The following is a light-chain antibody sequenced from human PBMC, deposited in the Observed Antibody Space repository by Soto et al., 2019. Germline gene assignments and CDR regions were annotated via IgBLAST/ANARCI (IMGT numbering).Light chain of an antibody. CDR2: DVN. CDR1: SSDVGGYNY. V-gene: IGLV2-14*01. Sequence: QSALTQPASVSGSPGQSITISCTGTSSDVGGYNYVSWYQQHPGKAPKFMIFDVNNRPSGVSNRFSGSKSGNTASLTISGLQPEDEADYYCSSYTSSSTLVFGGGTKATVL. J-gene: IGLJ2*01. CDR3: SSYTSSSTLV.